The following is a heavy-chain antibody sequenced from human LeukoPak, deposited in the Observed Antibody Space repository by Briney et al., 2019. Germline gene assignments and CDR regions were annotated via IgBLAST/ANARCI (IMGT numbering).Heavy chain of an antibody. D-gene: IGHD3-10*01. Sequence: GGSLRLSCATSGFTFSDYAMTWVRQAPGKGLEWVSSTAPAHYADSVKGRFTISRDNSKNTLYLQMNSLRAEDTAVYYCAKDRKRWSYYGSGSPFDYWGQGTLVTVSS. V-gene: IGHV3-23*01. CDR1: GFTFSDYA. J-gene: IGHJ4*02. CDR2: TAPA. CDR3: AKDRKRWSYYGSGSPFDY.